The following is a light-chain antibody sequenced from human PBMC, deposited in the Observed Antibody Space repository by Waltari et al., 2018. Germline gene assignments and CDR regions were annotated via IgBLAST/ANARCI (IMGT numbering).Light chain of an antibody. Sequence: EIVLTQSPGTLSLSPGERATLSCRASQSVSSSYLAWYQQKPGQAPRLLMYLASSRATGIPDRFSGSGSGTDFTLTISRLEPEDFAVYYCQYYGSYTFGQGTKLAI. J-gene: IGKJ2*01. CDR1: QSVSSSY. CDR2: LAS. V-gene: IGKV3-20*01. CDR3: QYYGSYT.